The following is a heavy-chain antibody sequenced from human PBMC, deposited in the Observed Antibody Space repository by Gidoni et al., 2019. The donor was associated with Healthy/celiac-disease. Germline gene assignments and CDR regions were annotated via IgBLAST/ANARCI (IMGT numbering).Heavy chain of an antibody. Sequence: VKKPGASVKVSCKASGYTFTSYGISWVRQAPGQGLEWMGWSSAYNGNTNYAQKLQGRVTMTTDTSTSTAYMELRSLRSDDTAVYYCARVHLDIAYCGGDCETDFDYWGQGTLVTVSS. CDR2: SSAYNGNT. D-gene: IGHD2-21*02. V-gene: IGHV1-18*01. J-gene: IGHJ4*02. CDR3: ARVHLDIAYCGGDCETDFDY. CDR1: GYTFTSYG.